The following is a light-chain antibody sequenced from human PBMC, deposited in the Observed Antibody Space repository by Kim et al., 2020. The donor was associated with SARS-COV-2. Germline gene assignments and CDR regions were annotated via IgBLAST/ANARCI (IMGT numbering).Light chain of an antibody. J-gene: IGLJ1*01. CDR2: FDS. V-gene: IGLV3-21*04. Sequence: PGKTARMTCGGDNIGSNSVHWYQKKSGAAPVLVMYFDSDRPAEIPERFSASKSGNTATLTINKVEAGDEADYYCQVWDTSSDYQYVFGTGTKVTVL. CDR3: QVWDTSSDYQYV. CDR1: NIGSNS.